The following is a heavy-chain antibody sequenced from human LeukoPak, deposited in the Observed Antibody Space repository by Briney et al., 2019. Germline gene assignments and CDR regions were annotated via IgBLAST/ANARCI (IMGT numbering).Heavy chain of an antibody. V-gene: IGHV4-34*01. J-gene: IGHJ4*02. CDR2: INHSGST. CDR3: ARGIAKQDFDY. Sequence: SETLSLTCAVYGGSFSGYYWSWIRQPPGKGLEWIGEINHSGSTNYNPSLKSRVTISVDTSKNQFSLKLSSVTAADTAAYYCARGIAKQDFDYWGQGTLVTASS. CDR1: GGSFSGYY.